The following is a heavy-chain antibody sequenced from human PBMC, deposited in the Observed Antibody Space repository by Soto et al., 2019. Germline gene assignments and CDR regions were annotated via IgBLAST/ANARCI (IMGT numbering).Heavy chain of an antibody. Sequence: QVQLQESGPGLVKPSQTLSLTCTVSGGSISSGDYYWSWIRQPPGKGLEWIGYIYYSGSTYYNPSLNSRVTISVDTSKNQFSLKLSSVTAADTAVYYCARDDTSGWYGGGFDYWGQGTLVTVSS. J-gene: IGHJ4*02. V-gene: IGHV4-30-4*01. CDR2: IYYSGST. CDR1: GGSISSGDYY. D-gene: IGHD6-19*01. CDR3: ARDDTSGWYGGGFDY.